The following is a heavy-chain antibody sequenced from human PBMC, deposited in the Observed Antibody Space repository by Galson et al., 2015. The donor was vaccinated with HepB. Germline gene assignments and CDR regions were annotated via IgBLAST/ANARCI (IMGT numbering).Heavy chain of an antibody. CDR1: GFSFSNYW. CDR3: AHLMAVAGNYGMDV. J-gene: IGHJ6*02. CDR2: IKQDGSEQ. Sequence: SLRLSCAVSGFSFSNYWMTWVRQAPGKGLEWVANIKQDGSEQYYVGSVKGRFTISRDNAKNSLYLQMNSLRAEDTAVYYCAHLMAVAGNYGMDVWGQGTTVTVSS. V-gene: IGHV3-7*01. D-gene: IGHD6-19*01.